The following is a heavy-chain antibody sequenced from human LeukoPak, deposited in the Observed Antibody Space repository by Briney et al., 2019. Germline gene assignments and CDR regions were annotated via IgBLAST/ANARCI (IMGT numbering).Heavy chain of an antibody. V-gene: IGHV4-59*12. CDR3: ARGGVRSVAGNLIKADGAFDI. CDR2: IYYSGST. CDR1: GGSISSYY. Sequence: SETLSLTCTVSGGSISSYYWSWIRQPPGKGLEWIGYIYYSGSTNYNPSLKSRVTISVDTSKNQFSLKLSSVTAADTAVYYCARGGVRSVAGNLIKADGAFDIWGQGTMVTVSS. D-gene: IGHD6-19*01. J-gene: IGHJ3*02.